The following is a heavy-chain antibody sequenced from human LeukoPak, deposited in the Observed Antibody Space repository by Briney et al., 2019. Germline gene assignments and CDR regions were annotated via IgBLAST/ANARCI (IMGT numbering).Heavy chain of an antibody. Sequence: AETLSLTCTVSGGSLSSYHWSWIRQPPGKRLEWIGFISYSGSRNSKPSLKSRVAISIDTSENQFSLKLSSVPAADTAVYYCVRGNYDSRGYSNAFDIWGQGAMVTVSS. CDR1: GGSLSSYH. CDR3: VRGNYDSRGYSNAFDI. D-gene: IGHD3-22*01. V-gene: IGHV4-59*01. J-gene: IGHJ3*02. CDR2: ISYSGSR.